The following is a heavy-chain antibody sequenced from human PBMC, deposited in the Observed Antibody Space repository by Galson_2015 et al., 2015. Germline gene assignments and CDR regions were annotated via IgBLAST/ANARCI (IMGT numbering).Heavy chain of an antibody. D-gene: IGHD3-10*01. Sequence: CAISWDSVSSKNAAWNWIRQSPSRGLEWLGRTYYRSKWYSEYAVSVKSRMIINPATSKNQISLQLNSVTHEDTAVSYCARTRGYLDYWGQGTLVTVSS. CDR1: WDSVSSKNAA. CDR3: ARTRGYLDY. J-gene: IGHJ4*02. V-gene: IGHV6-1*01. CDR2: TYYRSKWYS.